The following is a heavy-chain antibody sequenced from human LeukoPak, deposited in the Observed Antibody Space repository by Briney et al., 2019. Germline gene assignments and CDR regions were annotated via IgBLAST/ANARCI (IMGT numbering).Heavy chain of an antibody. D-gene: IGHD6-13*01. Sequence: SGTLSLTCAVSGASISSSNWWSWVRHPPGKGLEWIGEIYHSGSTNYNPSLKSRVTISVDKSKNQFSLKLSSVTAADTAVYYCAREDDTIADNTFDIWGQGTVVTVSS. V-gene: IGHV4-4*02. CDR1: GASISSSNW. CDR2: IYHSGST. J-gene: IGHJ3*02. CDR3: AREDDTIADNTFDI.